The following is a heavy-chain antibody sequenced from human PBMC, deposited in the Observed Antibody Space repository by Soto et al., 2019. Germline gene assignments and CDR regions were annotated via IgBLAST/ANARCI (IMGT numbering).Heavy chain of an antibody. CDR2: ISSSSSTI. J-gene: IGHJ6*02. CDR1: GFTLSSYS. CDR3: ARDPPPPHMIVDRPLYYGMDV. V-gene: IGHV3-48*01. D-gene: IGHD3-22*01. Sequence: PGGSLRLSCVASGFTLSSYSMNWVHQAPGKGLEWVSYISSSSSTIYYADSVKGRFTISRDNAKNSLYLQMNSLRAEDTAVYYCARDPPPPHMIVDRPLYYGMDVWGQGTTVTVSS.